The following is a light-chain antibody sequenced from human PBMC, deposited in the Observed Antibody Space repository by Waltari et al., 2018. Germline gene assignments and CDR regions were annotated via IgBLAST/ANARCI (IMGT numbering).Light chain of an antibody. CDR3: QQYGHSPPYT. CDR2: DAS. J-gene: IGKJ2*01. Sequence: EIVLTQSPGPLSLSPGESATLPCRASQRISTTYLAWYQQKPGHTPRLLIYDASSRATGIPDRFRGSGSGTDFTLTVSRVEPEDFAVYYCQQYGHSPPYTFGQGTKLEIK. CDR1: QRISTTY. V-gene: IGKV3-20*01.